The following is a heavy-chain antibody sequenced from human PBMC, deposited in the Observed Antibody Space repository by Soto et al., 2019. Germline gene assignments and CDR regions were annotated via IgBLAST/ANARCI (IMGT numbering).Heavy chain of an antibody. Sequence: LRLSCAASGFTFSSYAMHWVRQAPGKGLEWVAVISYDGSNKYYADSVKGRFTISRDNSKNTLYLQMNSLRAEDTAVYYCARGSRWLRTGLDYWGQGTLVTVSS. CDR3: ARGSRWLRTGLDY. D-gene: IGHD5-12*01. V-gene: IGHV3-30-3*01. CDR2: ISYDGSNK. CDR1: GFTFSSYA. J-gene: IGHJ4*02.